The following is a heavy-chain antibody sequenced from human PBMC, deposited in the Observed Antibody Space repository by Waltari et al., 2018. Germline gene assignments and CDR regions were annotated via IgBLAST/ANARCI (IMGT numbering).Heavy chain of an antibody. J-gene: IGHJ4*02. V-gene: IGHV4-38-2*01. CDR1: GYSISSGYY. D-gene: IGHD3-9*01. Sequence: QVQLQESGPGLVKPSETLSLTCAVSGYSISSGYYWGWIRQPPGKGLEWIGSIYHSGRTYYNPSLKSRVTISVDKSKNQFSLKLSAVTAADTAVYYCARKELTGLFDYWGQGTLVTVSS. CDR3: ARKELTGLFDY. CDR2: IYHSGRT.